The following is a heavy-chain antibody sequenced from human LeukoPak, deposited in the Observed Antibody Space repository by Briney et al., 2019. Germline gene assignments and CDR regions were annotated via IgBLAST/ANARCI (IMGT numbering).Heavy chain of an antibody. V-gene: IGHV4-39*01. CDR1: GGSISSSSYY. J-gene: IGHJ6*02. D-gene: IGHD2-2*01. CDR2: IYYSGST. CDR3: ARRRYCSSTSCYLNGMDV. Sequence: SETLSLTCTVSGGSISSSSYYWGWIRQPPGKGLEWIVSIYYSGSTYYNPSLKSRVTISVDTSKNQFSLKLSSVTAADTAVYYCARRRYCSSTSCYLNGMDVWGQGTTVTVSS.